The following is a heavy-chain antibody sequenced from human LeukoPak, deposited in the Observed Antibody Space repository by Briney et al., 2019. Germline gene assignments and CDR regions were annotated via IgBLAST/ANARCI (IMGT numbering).Heavy chain of an antibody. V-gene: IGHV4-39*07. CDR2: IYYSGST. CDR3: ARDVIVGATRAFDI. J-gene: IGHJ3*02. D-gene: IGHD1-26*01. CDR1: GGSISSSSYY. Sequence: SETLSLTCTVSGGSISSSSYYWGWIRQPPGKGLEWIGSIYYSGSTYCNPSLKSRVTISVDTSKNQFSLKLSSVTAADTAVYYCARDVIVGATRAFDIWGQGTMVTVSS.